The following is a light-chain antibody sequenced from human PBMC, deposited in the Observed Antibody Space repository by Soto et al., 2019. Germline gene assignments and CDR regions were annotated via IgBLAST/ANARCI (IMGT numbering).Light chain of an antibody. CDR3: SSYTISSTPLYV. Sequence: QSVLTQPASVSGSPGQSIAISCTGTSSDVGAYDYVSWYQQRPGKAPKLMIYDVSNRPSGVSNRFSGSKSGNTASLTISGLQAEDEADYYCSSYTISSTPLYVFGTGTKLTVL. J-gene: IGLJ1*01. CDR1: SSDVGAYDY. V-gene: IGLV2-14*01. CDR2: DVS.